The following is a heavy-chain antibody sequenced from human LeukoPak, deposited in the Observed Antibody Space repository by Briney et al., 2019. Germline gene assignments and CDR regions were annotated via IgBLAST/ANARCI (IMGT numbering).Heavy chain of an antibody. CDR1: DGSISSYY. CDR3: ARTRMTGRVDY. V-gene: IGHV4-59*01. D-gene: IGHD1-1*01. Sequence: SETLSLTCTVSDGSISSYYWSWIRQPPGKGLEWIGYIYNSGSTNYNPSLRSRVTISSDTSKNQISLNLASVTAADTAVYYCARTRMTGRVDYWGQGALVTVSS. J-gene: IGHJ4*02. CDR2: IYNSGST.